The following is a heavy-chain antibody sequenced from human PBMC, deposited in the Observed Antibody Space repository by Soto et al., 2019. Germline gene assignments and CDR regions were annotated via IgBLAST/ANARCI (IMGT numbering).Heavy chain of an antibody. V-gene: IGHV3-23*01. CDR2: ITGSGGST. CDR1: GFTFSSHA. J-gene: IGHJ4*02. Sequence: PGGSLRLSCAVSGFTFSSHAMSGVRQAPGKGLEGVSSITGSGGSTYYADSVKGRFTISRDKSKNTLYLQMNSLRAEDTAVYYCAKDLQFSGWLSAQTFDYWGQGTQVTVSS. CDR3: AKDLQFSGWLSAQTFDY. D-gene: IGHD6-19*01.